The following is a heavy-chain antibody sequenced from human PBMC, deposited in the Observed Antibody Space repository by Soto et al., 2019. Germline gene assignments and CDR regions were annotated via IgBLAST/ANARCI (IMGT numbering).Heavy chain of an antibody. V-gene: IGHV4-34*01. D-gene: IGHD3-22*01. Sequence: PSETLSLTCAVYGGSFSGYYWSWIRQPPGKGLGWIGEINHSGSTNYNPSLKSRVTISVDTSKNQFSLKLSSVTAADTAVYYCARGLGITMIVVADDAFDIWGQGTMVTVSS. J-gene: IGHJ3*02. CDR3: ARGLGITMIVVADDAFDI. CDR1: GGSFSGYY. CDR2: INHSGST.